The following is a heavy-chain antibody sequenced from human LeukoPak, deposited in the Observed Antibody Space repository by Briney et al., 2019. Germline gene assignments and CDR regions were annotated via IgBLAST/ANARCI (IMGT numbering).Heavy chain of an antibody. Sequence: SETLSLTCAVYGGSFSGYYWSWIRQPPGKGLEWIGEINHSGSTNYNPSLKSRVTISVDTSKNQFSLKLSSVTAADTAVYYCARGPHYGSGSYYNDYWGQGTLVTVSS. CDR2: INHSGST. CDR3: ARGPHYGSGSYYNDY. J-gene: IGHJ4*02. V-gene: IGHV4-34*01. CDR1: GGSFSGYY. D-gene: IGHD3-10*01.